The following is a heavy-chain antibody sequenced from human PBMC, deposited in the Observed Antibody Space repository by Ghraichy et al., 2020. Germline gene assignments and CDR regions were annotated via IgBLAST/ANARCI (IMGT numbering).Heavy chain of an antibody. CDR2: ISWNSGSI. V-gene: IGHV3-9*01. CDR1: GFTFDDYA. Sequence: GGSLRLSCAASGFTFDDYAMHWVRQAPGKGLEWVSGISWNSGSIGYADSVKGRFTISSDNAKNSLYLQMNSLRAEDTALYYCAKDSTVAGSGVDYWGQGTLVTVSS. CDR3: AKDSTVAGSGVDY. D-gene: IGHD6-19*01. J-gene: IGHJ4*02.